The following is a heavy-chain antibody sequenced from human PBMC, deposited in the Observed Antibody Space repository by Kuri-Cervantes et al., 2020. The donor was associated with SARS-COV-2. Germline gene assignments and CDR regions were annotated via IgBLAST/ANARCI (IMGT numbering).Heavy chain of an antibody. V-gene: IGHV3-30*02. CDR2: IRYDGSNK. D-gene: IGHD6-19*01. Sequence: GGSLRLSCAASGFTFSSYAMTWVRQAPGKGLEWVAFIRYDGSNKYYADSVKGRFTISRDNSKNTLYLQMNSLRSEYTAVYYCARVAAVAGSFDYWGQGILV. CDR3: ARVAAVAGSFDY. CDR1: GFTFSSYA. J-gene: IGHJ4*02.